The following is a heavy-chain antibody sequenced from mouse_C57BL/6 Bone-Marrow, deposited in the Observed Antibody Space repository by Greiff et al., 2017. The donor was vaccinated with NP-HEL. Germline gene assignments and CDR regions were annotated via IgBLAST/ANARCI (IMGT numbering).Heavy chain of an antibody. CDR1: GFNIKDYY. D-gene: IGHD1-1*01. CDR2: IDPEDGET. CDR3: ARNWITTVVATDAMDY. J-gene: IGHJ4*01. V-gene: IGHV14-2*01. Sequence: VQLQQSGAELVKPGASVKLSYTASGFNIKDYYMHWVKQRTEQGLEWIGRIDPEDGETKYAPKFQGKATITADTSSNTAYLQLSSLTSEDTAVYYCARNWITTVVATDAMDYWGQGTSVTVSS.